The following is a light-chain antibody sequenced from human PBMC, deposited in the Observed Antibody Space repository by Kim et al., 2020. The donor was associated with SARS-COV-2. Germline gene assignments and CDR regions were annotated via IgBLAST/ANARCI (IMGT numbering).Light chain of an antibody. CDR2: YDS. V-gene: IGLV3-21*01. Sequence: SYELTQPPSVSVAPGQTARITCGGNKIGGHSVHWYQQKPGQAPVLVIYYDSDRPSGIPERFSGSKAATTATLTISRVEAGDEADYYCQVWDTDTDDYVFG. CDR3: QVWDTDTDDYV. J-gene: IGLJ1*01. CDR1: KIGGHS.